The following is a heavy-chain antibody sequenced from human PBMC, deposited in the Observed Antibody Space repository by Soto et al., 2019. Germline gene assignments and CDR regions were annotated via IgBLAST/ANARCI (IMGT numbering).Heavy chain of an antibody. V-gene: IGHV1-8*01. CDR2: MNHKSAKT. CDR1: GYTFTSYD. D-gene: IGHD2-15*01. Sequence: ASVKVSCNASGYTFTSYDIHWLRQATGQGIEWMGWMNHKSAKTEYAKKLQGRVTMTRRTSITKAHMELSRLRSEETAVYYCAREVAGKFDYWGQGTLVTVSS. J-gene: IGHJ4*02. CDR3: AREVAGKFDY.